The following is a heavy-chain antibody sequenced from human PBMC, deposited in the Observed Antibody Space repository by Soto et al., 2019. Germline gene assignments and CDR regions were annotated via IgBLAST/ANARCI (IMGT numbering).Heavy chain of an antibody. Sequence: QVQLVQSGAEVKKPGSSVKVSCKTSGGTFSSYSINWVRQAPGHGLEWMGVIIPVLGTKNFARSFRGRVSLTADESTNTVYMELTNLRSDDTGVYFCARGGVLKPFDPWGQGSLVTVSS. CDR3: ARGGVLKPFDP. CDR1: GGTFSSYS. J-gene: IGHJ5*02. D-gene: IGHD3-16*01. V-gene: IGHV1-69*11. CDR2: IIPVLGTK.